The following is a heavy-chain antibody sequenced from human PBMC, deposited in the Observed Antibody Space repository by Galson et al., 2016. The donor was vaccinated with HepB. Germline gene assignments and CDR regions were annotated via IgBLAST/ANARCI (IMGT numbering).Heavy chain of an antibody. D-gene: IGHD6-19*01. CDR2: IKQDGSEK. CDR1: GFTFSSYW. Sequence: SLRLSCAASGFTFSSYWMSWVRQAPGKGLEWVANIKQDGSEKYYVDSVKGRFTISRDNAKNSLYLQMNSLRVEDTAVYYCTRDGALPGGWVWIDPWGQGTLVIVSS. V-gene: IGHV3-7*01. CDR3: TRDGALPGGWVWIDP. J-gene: IGHJ5*02.